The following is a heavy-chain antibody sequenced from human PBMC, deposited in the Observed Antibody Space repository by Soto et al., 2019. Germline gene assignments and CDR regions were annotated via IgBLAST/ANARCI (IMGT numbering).Heavy chain of an antibody. V-gene: IGHV3-30-3*01. Sequence: QVQLVESGGGVVQPGRSLRLSCAASGFTFSSYAMHWVRQAPGKGLEWVAVISYDGSNKYYADSVKGRFTISRDNSKNTLYLQMNSLRAEDTAVYYCARDRHYGGHFYFDFWCQGTLVTFSS. CDR3: ARDRHYGGHFYFDF. D-gene: IGHD4-17*01. CDR2: ISYDGSNK. CDR1: GFTFSSYA. J-gene: IGHJ4*02.